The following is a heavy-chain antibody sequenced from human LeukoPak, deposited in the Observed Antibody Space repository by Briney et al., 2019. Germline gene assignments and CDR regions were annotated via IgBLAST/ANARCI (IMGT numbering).Heavy chain of an antibody. CDR3: TKDALISYRGAWSHSDY. CDR1: GFTFSSYA. Sequence: GGSLRLSCAASGFTFSSYAMSWVRQAPGKGLEWVSAISSSGGSTYYADSVKGRFTISRDNSKNTLYLQMNSLRAEDTAVYYCTKDALISYRGAWSHSDYWGQGTLVTVSS. V-gene: IGHV3-23*01. J-gene: IGHJ4*02. D-gene: IGHD2-2*01. CDR2: ISSSGGST.